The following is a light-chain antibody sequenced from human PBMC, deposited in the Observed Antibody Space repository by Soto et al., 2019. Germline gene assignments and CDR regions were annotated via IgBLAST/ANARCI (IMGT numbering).Light chain of an antibody. CDR3: QHYNNQPLT. V-gene: IGKV3-15*01. Sequence: DIVMTQSPATLSVSPGERATLSCRASQSVSSDLAWYQHKPGQAPRLLIYGASTRATGIPVRFSGSGSGTDFTLTISSLQSEDFAVYYCQHYNNQPLTFGGGTKVDIK. J-gene: IGKJ4*01. CDR2: GAS. CDR1: QSVSSD.